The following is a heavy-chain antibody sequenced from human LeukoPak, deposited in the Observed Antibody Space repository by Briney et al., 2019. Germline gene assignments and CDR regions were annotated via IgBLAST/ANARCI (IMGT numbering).Heavy chain of an antibody. D-gene: IGHD3-9*01. CDR1: GYNFNTYW. J-gene: IGHJ4*02. CDR3: ARLDYDILTGYYPPLF. CDR2: IRPMNSDV. V-gene: IGHV5-51*01. Sequence: GESLKISCKGSGYNFNTYWVAWVRQLPGKGLEWMGIIRPMNSDVRYSPSFQGQVTISADRSINTAYLQWSSLTASDTAMYYCARLDYDILTGYYPPLFWGQGTLVTVSS.